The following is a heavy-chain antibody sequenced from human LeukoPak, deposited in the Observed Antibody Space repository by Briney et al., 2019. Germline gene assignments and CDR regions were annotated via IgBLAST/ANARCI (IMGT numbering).Heavy chain of an antibody. CDR3: ASSSSSWDFDY. Sequence: SETLSLTCAVYGGSFSGYYWSWIRRPPGKGLEWIGKINHSGSTNYNPSLKSRVTISVDTSKNQFSLKLSSVTAADTAVYYCASSSSSWDFDYWGQGTLVTVSS. J-gene: IGHJ4*02. D-gene: IGHD6-13*01. V-gene: IGHV4-34*01. CDR2: INHSGST. CDR1: GGSFSGYY.